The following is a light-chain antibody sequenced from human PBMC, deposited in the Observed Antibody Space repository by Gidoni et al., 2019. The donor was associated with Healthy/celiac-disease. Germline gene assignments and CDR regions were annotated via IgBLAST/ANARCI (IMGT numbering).Light chain of an antibody. CDR2: DAS. Sequence: EIALTQSPSTLSLSPGERATLPCRASQSVSSYLAWYQQKPRQAPRLLIYDASSRATGIPARFSGSGSGTDFTLTISSLEPEDFAVYYCQQRSNWRYSFXQXTKLEIK. J-gene: IGKJ2*01. CDR1: QSVSSY. CDR3: QQRSNWRYS. V-gene: IGKV3-11*01.